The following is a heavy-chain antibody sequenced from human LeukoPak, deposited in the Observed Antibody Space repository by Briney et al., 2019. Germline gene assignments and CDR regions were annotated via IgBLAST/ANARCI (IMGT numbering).Heavy chain of an antibody. J-gene: IGHJ3*02. V-gene: IGHV3-48*03. CDR2: ISSSGNTI. CDR1: AFTFSSYE. D-gene: IGHD7-27*01. Sequence: GGSLRLSCAASAFTFSSYEMNWVRQAPGKGLGWVSFISSSGNTIYYADSVKGRFIISRDNAKNSLYLQMNSLRTEDTAVYYCARERPGEDTFDIWGQGTMVTVPS. CDR3: ARERPGEDTFDI.